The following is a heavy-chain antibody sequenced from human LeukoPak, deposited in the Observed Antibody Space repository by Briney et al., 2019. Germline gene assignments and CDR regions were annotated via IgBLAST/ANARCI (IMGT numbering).Heavy chain of an antibody. CDR2: IYPGDSDT. V-gene: IGHV5-51*01. D-gene: IGHD6-13*01. CDR3: ARHRGSSWYAIDY. CDR1: GYSFTSYW. J-gene: IGHJ4*02. Sequence: GESLKISRKGPGYSFTSYWIGWVRQMPGKGLEWMGIIYPGDSDTRYSPSFQGQVTISADKSISTAYLQWSSLKASDTAMYYCARHRGSSWYAIDYWGQGTLVTVSS.